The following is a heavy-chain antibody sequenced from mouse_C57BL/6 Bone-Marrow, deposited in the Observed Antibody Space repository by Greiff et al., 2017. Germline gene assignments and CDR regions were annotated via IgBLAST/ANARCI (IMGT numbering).Heavy chain of an antibody. D-gene: IGHD1-1*01. V-gene: IGHV5-4*01. CDR2: ISDGGSYT. CDR3: AREDITTVVASYAMDY. CDR1: GFTFSSYA. J-gene: IGHJ4*01. Sequence: EVKLMESGGGLVKPGGSLKLSCAASGFTFSSYAMSWVRQTPEKRLEWVATISDGGSYTYYPDNVKGRFTISRDHAKNTLYLQMSHLKSEDTAMYYCAREDITTVVASYAMDYGGQGTAVTVSS.